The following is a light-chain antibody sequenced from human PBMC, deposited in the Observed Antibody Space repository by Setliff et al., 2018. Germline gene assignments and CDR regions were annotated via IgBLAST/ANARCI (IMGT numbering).Light chain of an antibody. V-gene: IGLV2-14*03. J-gene: IGLJ1*01. Sequence: QSALAQPASVSGSSGQSITISCTGTSSDVGGYNSVSWYQQHPGKAPKLMIYDVSNRPSGVSNRFSGSKAGNTASLTISGLQAEDEADYYFSSYTSSSIFYVFGTGTKVTVL. CDR1: SSDVGGYNS. CDR2: DVS. CDR3: SSYTSSSIFYV.